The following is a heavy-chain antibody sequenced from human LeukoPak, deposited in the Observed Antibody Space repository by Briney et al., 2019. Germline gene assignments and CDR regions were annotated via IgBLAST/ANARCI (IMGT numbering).Heavy chain of an antibody. CDR3: AKDLRYCSSTSCYAAIFDY. CDR2: ISGSGGST. Sequence: SGGSLRLSCAASGFTFSSYAMSWVRQAPGKGLEWVSAISGSGGSTYYADSVKGRFTISRDNSKNTLYLQMNSLRAEDTAVYYCAKDLRYCSSTSCYAAIFDYWGQGTLVTVSS. J-gene: IGHJ4*02. CDR1: GFTFSSYA. V-gene: IGHV3-23*01. D-gene: IGHD2-2*01.